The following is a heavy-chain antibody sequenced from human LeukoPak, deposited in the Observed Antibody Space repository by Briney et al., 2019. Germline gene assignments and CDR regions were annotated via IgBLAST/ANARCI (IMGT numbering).Heavy chain of an antibody. CDR3: AREEGYGSGTLGFDY. Sequence: SETLSLTCTVSGGSISSYYWSWIRQPPGKGLEWIGYIYYSGSTNYNPSLKSRVTISVDTSKNQFSLKLSSVTAADTAVYYCAREEGYGSGTLGFDYWGQGTLVTVSS. D-gene: IGHD3-10*01. V-gene: IGHV4-59*01. J-gene: IGHJ4*02. CDR1: GGSISSYY. CDR2: IYYSGST.